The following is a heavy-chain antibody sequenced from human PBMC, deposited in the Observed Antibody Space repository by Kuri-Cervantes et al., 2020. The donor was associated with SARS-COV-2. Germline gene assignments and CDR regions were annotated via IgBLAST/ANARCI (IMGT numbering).Heavy chain of an antibody. V-gene: IGHV3-21*01. D-gene: IGHD3-3*01. J-gene: IGHJ4*02. CDR3: ARGFITVFGVITKGTDY. Sequence: GESLKISCAASGFTFSSYAMYWVRQAPGKGLEWVSSISSSSSYIYYADSVKGRFTTSRDNAKNSLFLRMDSLRAEDTAVYYCARGFITVFGVITKGTDYCGQGTLV. CDR1: GFTFSSYA. CDR2: ISSSSSYI.